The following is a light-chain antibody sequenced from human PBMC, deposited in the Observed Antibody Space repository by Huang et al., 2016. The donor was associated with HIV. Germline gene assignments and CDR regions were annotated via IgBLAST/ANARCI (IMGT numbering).Light chain of an antibody. J-gene: IGKJ5*01. Sequence: DIVLTQSPATLALSPGEGATVSCRASQSVSTFLAWYQNKPGQAPRLLIFDASNRASGVPARFSGTGSGTDFTLTISSLEPSDVAVYYCQQHSYWPITFGRGTRLEI. CDR1: QSVSTF. V-gene: IGKV3-11*01. CDR2: DAS. CDR3: QQHSYWPIT.